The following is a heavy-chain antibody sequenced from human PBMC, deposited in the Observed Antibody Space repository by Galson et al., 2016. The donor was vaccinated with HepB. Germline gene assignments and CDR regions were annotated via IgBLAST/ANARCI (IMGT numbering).Heavy chain of an antibody. J-gene: IGHJ4*02. CDR2: ISSNNGDA. CDR1: GGTFSSYA. CDR3: ARGRIAVAGSEAY. D-gene: IGHD6-19*01. Sequence: KVSCKASGGTFSSYAISWVRQAPGQGLEWMGWISSNNGDAHYARNFQGRVTMTTDTSTATAYLEVTSLKSHDTAVYFCARGRIAVAGSEAYWGQGTLVTVSP. V-gene: IGHV1-18*01.